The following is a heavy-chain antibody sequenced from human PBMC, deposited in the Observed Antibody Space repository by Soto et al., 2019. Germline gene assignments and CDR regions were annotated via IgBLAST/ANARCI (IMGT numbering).Heavy chain of an antibody. Sequence: ESLKISCKGSGYSFASHWVAWVRQMPEKGLEWIGTIYPGDSDTKYSSAFRGHVTISADTSVSTAYLQWRSLEATDSAIYYCARYSGSYWHYLDFWGQGTLVTVSS. J-gene: IGHJ4*02. D-gene: IGHD1-26*01. CDR3: ARYSGSYWHYLDF. CDR2: IYPGDSDT. CDR1: GYSFASHW. V-gene: IGHV5-51*01.